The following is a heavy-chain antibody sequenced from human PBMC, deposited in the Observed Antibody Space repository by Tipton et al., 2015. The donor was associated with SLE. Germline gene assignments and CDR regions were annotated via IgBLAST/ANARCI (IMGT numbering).Heavy chain of an antibody. D-gene: IGHD3-10*01. CDR3: ARAFRETRTYYYYYMDV. Sequence: LRLSCTVSGVSISSGGYYWNWIRQHPEKGLEWIGYIYYTGNNHYNPALKGRVAMSIDTSKNQVSLRLNSVTAADTAVYYCARAFRETRTYYYYYMDVWGKGTTVTVSS. CDR2: IYYTGNN. V-gene: IGHV4-31*02. J-gene: IGHJ6*03. CDR1: GVSISSGGYY.